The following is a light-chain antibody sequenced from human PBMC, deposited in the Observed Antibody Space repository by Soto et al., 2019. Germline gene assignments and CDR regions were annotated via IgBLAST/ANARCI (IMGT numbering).Light chain of an antibody. J-gene: IGKJ4*01. CDR2: GAS. V-gene: IGKV3-15*01. CDR3: QQYTNWLT. CDR1: QSVSSS. Sequence: EIVMTQSPGTLSVSPGERATLSCRASQSVSSSLAWYQQKPGQAPRLLIYGASTRATGIPARFSGSGSGTEFTLTISSLQSEDFAVYYCQQYTNWLTFGGGTKVGIK.